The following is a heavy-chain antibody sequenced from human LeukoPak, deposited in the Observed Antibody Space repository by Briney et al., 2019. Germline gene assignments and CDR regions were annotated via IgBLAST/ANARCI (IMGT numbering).Heavy chain of an antibody. CDR1: GGTFSSYA. J-gene: IGHJ6*04. CDR3: ARDSLPRSLIYYYSGMDV. Sequence: GASVKVSCKASGGTFSSYAISWVRQAPGQGLEWMGGIIPIFGTANYAQKFQGRVTITADKSTSTAYMELSSLRSEDTAVYYCARDSLPRSLIYYYSGMDVWGKGTTVTVSS. V-gene: IGHV1-69*06. CDR2: IIPIFGTA. D-gene: IGHD3-16*02.